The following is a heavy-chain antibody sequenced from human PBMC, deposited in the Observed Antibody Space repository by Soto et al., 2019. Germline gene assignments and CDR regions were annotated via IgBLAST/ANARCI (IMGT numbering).Heavy chain of an antibody. CDR1: GFTFSSYA. D-gene: IGHD2-21*01. J-gene: IGHJ6*02. V-gene: IGHV3-23*01. CDR2: ISGSGGST. CDR3: AKAPLRLGFSYYYYGMDV. Sequence: SLRLSCAASGFTFSSYAMSWVRQAPGKGLEWVSGISGSGGSTYYADSVKGRFTISRDNSKNTLYLQMNSLRAEDTAVYYCAKAPLRLGFSYYYYGMDVWGQGTTVTSP.